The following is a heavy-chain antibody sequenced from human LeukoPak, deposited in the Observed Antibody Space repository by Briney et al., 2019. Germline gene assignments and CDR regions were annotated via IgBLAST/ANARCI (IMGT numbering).Heavy chain of an antibody. CDR3: ARAKHSSGWYYFDY. V-gene: IGHV1-3*01. J-gene: IGHJ4*02. Sequence: ASVKVSCKASGYTFTGYYMHWVRQAPGQGLEWMGWINAGNGNTKYSQKFQGRVTITRDTSASTAYMELSSLRSEDTAVYYCARAKHSSGWYYFDYWGQGTLVTVSS. CDR2: INAGNGNT. CDR1: GYTFTGYY. D-gene: IGHD6-19*01.